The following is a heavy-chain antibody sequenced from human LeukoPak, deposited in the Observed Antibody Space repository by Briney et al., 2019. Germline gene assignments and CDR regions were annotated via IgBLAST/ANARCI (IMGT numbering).Heavy chain of an antibody. CDR2: ISYDGSNK. CDR1: GFTFSSYA. J-gene: IGHJ4*02. CDR3: ARGVHCCNGVCYRGGLDY. D-gene: IGHD2-8*01. V-gene: IGHV3-30-3*01. Sequence: GGSLRLSCAASGFTFSSYAMHWVRQAPGKGLEWVAVISYDGSNKYYADSVKGQFTISTDNSKNTLYLQVNTLRPEDTAVYYCARGVHCCNGVCYRGGLDYWGQGTLVTVSS.